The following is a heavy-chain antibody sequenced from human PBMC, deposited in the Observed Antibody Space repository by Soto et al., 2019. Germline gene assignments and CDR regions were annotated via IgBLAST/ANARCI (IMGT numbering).Heavy chain of an antibody. V-gene: IGHV3-53*01. Sequence: PGGSLRLSCAASGFTVSRDYMGWVRQAPGKGLEWVSLLYSDGDTYYVDSVKGRFTISRDNSKSTLFLQMNSLTAEDTAVYYCAKYCSTTTCRSFDYWGQGTLVTVSS. CDR1: GFTVSRDY. CDR3: AKYCSTTTCRSFDY. CDR2: LYSDGDT. J-gene: IGHJ4*02. D-gene: IGHD2-2*01.